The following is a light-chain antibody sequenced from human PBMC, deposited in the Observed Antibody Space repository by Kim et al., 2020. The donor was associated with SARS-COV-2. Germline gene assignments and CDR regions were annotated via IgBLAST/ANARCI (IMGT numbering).Light chain of an antibody. CDR1: QSVSST. CDR2: DAF. Sequence: VSPGATAAPSCRASQSVSSTFAWYQQKPGQAPRLLIYDAFTRATGIPARFSGSGSGTEFTLTISSLQSEDFALYYCQQYNNWPFTFGPGTKVDIK. J-gene: IGKJ3*01. CDR3: QQYNNWPFT. V-gene: IGKV3-15*01.